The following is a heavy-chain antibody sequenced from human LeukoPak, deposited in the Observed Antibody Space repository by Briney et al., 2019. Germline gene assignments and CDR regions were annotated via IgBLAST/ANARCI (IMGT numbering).Heavy chain of an antibody. CDR1: GYTLTNYY. D-gene: IGHD4-11*01. CDR2: INPNRPAT. J-gene: IGHJ4*02. Sequence: AASVKGSCKAYGYTLTNYYIHWVRQAPGQGLEWMGWINPNRPATNYAVKFKDRVIMTSDTSTSTAYMELNRLTSDDTAVYYCARWRYSNYFFDNWGQGTLVTVSS. CDR3: ARWRYSNYFFDN. V-gene: IGHV1-2*02.